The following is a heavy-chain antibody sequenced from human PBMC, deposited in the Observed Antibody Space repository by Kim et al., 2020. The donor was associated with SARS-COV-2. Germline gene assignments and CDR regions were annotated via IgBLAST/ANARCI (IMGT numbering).Heavy chain of an antibody. CDR3: FSSYDYIWGSYRSDY. Sequence: DSVKGRFTISRDNSKNTLYLQMNSLRAEDTAVYYCFSSYDYIWGSYRSDYWGQGTLVTVSS. D-gene: IGHD3-16*02. J-gene: IGHJ4*02. V-gene: IGHV3-30*03.